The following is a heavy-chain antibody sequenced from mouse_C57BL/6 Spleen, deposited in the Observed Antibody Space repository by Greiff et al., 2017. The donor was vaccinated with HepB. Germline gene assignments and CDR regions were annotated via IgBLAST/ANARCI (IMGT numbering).Heavy chain of an antibody. CDR2: INPGSGGT. Sequence: VMLVESGAELVRPGTSVKVSCKASGYAFTNYLIEWVKQRPGQGLEWIGVINPGSGGTNYNEKFKGKATLTADKSSSTAYMQLSSLTSEDSAVYFCARDYDGYFDVWGTGTTVTVSS. CDR3: ARDYDGYFDV. CDR1: GYAFTNYL. V-gene: IGHV1-54*01. D-gene: IGHD2-4*01. J-gene: IGHJ1*03.